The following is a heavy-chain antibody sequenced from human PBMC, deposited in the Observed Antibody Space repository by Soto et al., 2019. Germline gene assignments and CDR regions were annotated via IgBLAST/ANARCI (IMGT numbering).Heavy chain of an antibody. D-gene: IGHD1-1*01. Sequence: ASVKVSCKTSGYTFTSHGISWVRWAPGRGLEWMGWISAYNGDTKYAQRVQDRVSMTTDTSTATAYIELRSLRFDDTAIYFCARPHWQPAYLEGFGFWGQGTPVTVSS. CDR3: ARPHWQPAYLEGFGF. CDR2: ISAYNGDT. CDR1: GYTFTSHG. J-gene: IGHJ4*02. V-gene: IGHV1-18*04.